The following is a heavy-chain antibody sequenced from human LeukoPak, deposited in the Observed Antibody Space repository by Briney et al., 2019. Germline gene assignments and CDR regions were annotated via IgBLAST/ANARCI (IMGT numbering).Heavy chain of an antibody. Sequence: PGGSLRLSCEASGFDLSDYSINWVRQAPGKGLEWVSSISSSGTYIYYADSVRGRFTISRDNVKISLYLQMNSLRAEDTAVYYCARGGNSSGYYSDYWGQGTLVTVSS. CDR1: GFDLSDYS. V-gene: IGHV3-21*01. D-gene: IGHD3-22*01. CDR2: ISSSGTYI. CDR3: ARGGNSSGYYSDY. J-gene: IGHJ4*02.